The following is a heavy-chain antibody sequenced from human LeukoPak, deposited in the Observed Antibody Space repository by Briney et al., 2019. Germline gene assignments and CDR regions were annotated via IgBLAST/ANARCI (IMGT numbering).Heavy chain of an antibody. CDR1: GGSFSGYY. V-gene: IGHV4-34*01. D-gene: IGHD1-14*01. CDR2: INHSGST. J-gene: IGHJ4*02. CDR3: ARDTGVRPRVAHFDY. Sequence: SETLSLTCAVYGGSFSGYYWSWIRQPPGKGLEWIGEINHSGSTNYNPSLKSRVTISVDTSKNQFSLKLSSVTAADTAVYYCARDTGVRPRVAHFDYWGQGTLVTVSS.